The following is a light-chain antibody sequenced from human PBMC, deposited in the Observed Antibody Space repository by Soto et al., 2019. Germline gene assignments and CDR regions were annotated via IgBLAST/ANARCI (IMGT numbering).Light chain of an antibody. V-gene: IGKV3-11*01. CDR2: DAS. CDR3: QQRSDWPST. Sequence: EIVLTQSPATLSLSPGERATLSCRASQSVSRYLAWYQQKPGQAPRLLIYDASNRATGIPAWFSGSGSGTDFTLTISSLEPEDFAVYYCQQRSDWPSTCGGGTKVQIK. J-gene: IGKJ4*01. CDR1: QSVSRY.